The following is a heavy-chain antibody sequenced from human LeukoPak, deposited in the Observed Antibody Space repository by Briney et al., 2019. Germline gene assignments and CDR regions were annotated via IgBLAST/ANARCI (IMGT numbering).Heavy chain of an antibody. CDR2: INPNSGGT. V-gene: IGHV1-2*02. CDR1: GYTFTGFY. J-gene: IGHJ4*02. Sequence: ASVKVSCKASGYTFTGFYMRWVRQAPGQGLEWMGWINPNSGGTYYAQKFQGRVTMTWDTSISTAYMELSRLTSDDTAVYYCARQKAPYYFDYWGQGTLVTVSS. CDR3: ARQKAPYYFDY.